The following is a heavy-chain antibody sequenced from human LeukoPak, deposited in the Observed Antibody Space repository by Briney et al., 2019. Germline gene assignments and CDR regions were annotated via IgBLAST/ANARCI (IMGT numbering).Heavy chain of an antibody. J-gene: IGHJ3*02. CDR3: ARGGTAVIAPYAFDI. V-gene: IGHV4-59*01. D-gene: IGHD4-23*01. Sequence: PSESLSLTCTVSGGSISSYYWSWIRPPPGKGLEWIGYIYYSGSTNCNPSVKSRVAMSVDTSKKQFSLKLRSLTAADTAVYYCARGGTAVIAPYAFDIWGQGTMVTVSS. CDR1: GGSISSYY. CDR2: IYYSGST.